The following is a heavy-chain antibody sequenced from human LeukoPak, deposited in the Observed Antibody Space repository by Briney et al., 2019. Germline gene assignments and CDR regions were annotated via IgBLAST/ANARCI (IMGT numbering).Heavy chain of an antibody. J-gene: IGHJ4*02. CDR2: INPSGGST. CDR1: GYTFTSYY. Sequence: GASVKVSCKASGYTFTSYYMHWLRQAPGQGLEWMGIINPSGGSTSYAQKFQGRVTMTRDTSTSTVYMELSSLRSEDTAVYYCARGTRTDYGDYEFLFDYWGQGTLVTVSS. D-gene: IGHD4-17*01. CDR3: ARGTRTDYGDYEFLFDY. V-gene: IGHV1-46*01.